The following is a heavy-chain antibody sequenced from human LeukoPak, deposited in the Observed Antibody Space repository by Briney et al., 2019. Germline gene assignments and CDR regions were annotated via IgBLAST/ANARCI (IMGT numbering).Heavy chain of an antibody. D-gene: IGHD2-2*02. V-gene: IGHV3-23*01. Sequence: GGSLRLSCAASGFTFSSYAMSWVRQAPGKGLERVSAISGSGGSTYYADSVKGRFTISRDNSKNTLYLQMNSLRAEDTAVYYCAKDSSPFIVVVPAAILHWGQGTLVTVSS. J-gene: IGHJ4*02. CDR3: AKDSSPFIVVVPAAILH. CDR2: ISGSGGST. CDR1: GFTFSSYA.